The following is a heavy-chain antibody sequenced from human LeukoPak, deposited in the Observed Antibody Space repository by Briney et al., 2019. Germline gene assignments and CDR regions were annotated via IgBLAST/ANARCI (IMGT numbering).Heavy chain of an antibody. CDR3: ASPSDEYSSGWYGSALNY. Sequence: SETLSLTCAVYGGSFSGYYWSWIRQPPGKGLEWIGEINHSGSTNYNPSLKSRATISVDTSKNQFSLKLSSVTAADTAVYYCASPSDEYSSGWYGSALNYWGQGTLVTVSS. CDR1: GGSFSGYY. D-gene: IGHD6-19*01. J-gene: IGHJ4*02. CDR2: INHSGST. V-gene: IGHV4-34*01.